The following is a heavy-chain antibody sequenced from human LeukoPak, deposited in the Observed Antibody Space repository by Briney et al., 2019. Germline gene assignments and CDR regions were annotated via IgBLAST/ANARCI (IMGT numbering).Heavy chain of an antibody. J-gene: IGHJ4*02. CDR1: GFTFSSYA. CDR3: AKDQGYYYDSSADY. V-gene: IGHV3-23*01. Sequence: GGSLRLSCAASGFTFSSYAMSWVRQAPGKGLEWVSAISGSGGSTYYADSVKGRLTISRDNSKNTLHLQMNSLRAEDTAVYYCAKDQGYYYDSSADYWGQGTLVTVSS. D-gene: IGHD3-22*01. CDR2: ISGSGGST.